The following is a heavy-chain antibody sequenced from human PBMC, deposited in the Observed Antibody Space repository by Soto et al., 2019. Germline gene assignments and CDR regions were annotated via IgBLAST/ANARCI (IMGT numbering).Heavy chain of an antibody. CDR3: ARSPGSRLILDY. D-gene: IGHD5-12*01. V-gene: IGHV1-3*01. J-gene: IGHJ4*02. CDR2: INAGNSNT. CDR1: GYTFTSYA. Sequence: GASVKVSCKASGYTFTSYAMHWVRQAPGQRLEWIGWINAGNSNTKYSQKFQGRVTITRDTSASTAYMELSSLRSEDTAVYYCARSPGSRLILDYWGQGTLVTVSS.